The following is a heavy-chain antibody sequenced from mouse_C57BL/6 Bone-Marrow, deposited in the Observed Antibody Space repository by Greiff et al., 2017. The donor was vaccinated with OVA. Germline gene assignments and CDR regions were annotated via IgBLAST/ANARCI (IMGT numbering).Heavy chain of an antibody. CDR1: GFSLSTFGMG. CDR3: ARGEWLLRYFDV. V-gene: IGHV8-8*01. J-gene: IGHJ1*03. D-gene: IGHD2-3*01. CDR2: IWWDDDK. Sequence: LQQSGPGILQPSQTLSLTCSFSGFSLSTFGMGVGWIRQPSGKGLEWLAHIWWDDDKYYNPALKSRLTISKDTSKNQVFLKIANVDTADTATYYCARGEWLLRYFDVWGTGTTVTVSS.